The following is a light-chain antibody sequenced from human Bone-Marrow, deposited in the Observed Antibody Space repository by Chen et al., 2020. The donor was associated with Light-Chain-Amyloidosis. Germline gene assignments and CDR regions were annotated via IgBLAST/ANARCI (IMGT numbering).Light chain of an antibody. CDR2: EVT. Sequence: QLMFYEVTNRTSWVPDRFSGSKSDNTASLTISGLQTEDEADYFCSSYTITNTLVFGSGTRVTGL. J-gene: IGLJ1*01. V-gene: IGLV2-18*02. CDR3: SSYTITNTLV.